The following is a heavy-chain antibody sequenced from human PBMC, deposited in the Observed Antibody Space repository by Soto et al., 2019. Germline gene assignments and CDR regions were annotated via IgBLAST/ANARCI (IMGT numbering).Heavy chain of an antibody. Sequence: QVQLVESGGGVVQPGGSLRLSCAASGFTFSTYAMHWVRQAPGTGLEWVAVISYDGRNKYYADSVKGRFTISRDNSKNTLCLQMNSLRTEYTALYYCAKRGAAAGTWYNYCMDVWCQGSTVTVSS. D-gene: IGHD6-13*01. CDR3: AKRGAAAGTWYNYCMDV. CDR1: GFTFSTYA. CDR2: ISYDGRNK. J-gene: IGHJ6*02. V-gene: IGHV3-30*18.